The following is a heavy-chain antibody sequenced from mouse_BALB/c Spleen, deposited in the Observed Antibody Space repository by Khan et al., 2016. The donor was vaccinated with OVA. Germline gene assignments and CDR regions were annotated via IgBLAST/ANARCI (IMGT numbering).Heavy chain of an antibody. CDR3: ARGGWSYTMDY. CDR1: GFNIEDTY. CDR2: IDPANGNT. Sequence: VQLQQSGAGLVKPGASVKLSCTASGFNIEDTYIHWVMQRPEQGLEWIGRIDPANGNTKYDPKFQGKATITADTSSNTAYLQLSSLTSEDTAVYYCARGGWSYTMDYWGQGTSVTVSS. J-gene: IGHJ4*01. V-gene: IGHV14-3*02. D-gene: IGHD1-1*02.